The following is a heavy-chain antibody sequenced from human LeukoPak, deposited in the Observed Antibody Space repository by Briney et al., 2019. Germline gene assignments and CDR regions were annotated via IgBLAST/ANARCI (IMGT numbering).Heavy chain of an antibody. J-gene: IGHJ4*02. CDR1: GFTFSSLA. V-gene: IGHV3-23*01. CDR2: ISGGGKAT. CDR3: AKGRLWLPFIDY. Sequence: GGSLRLSCAASGFTFSSLAMNWVRQAPGKGLEWVSVISGGGKATYYADSMKGRFTISRDNSKNTLYLQMNSLRVEDTAVYYCAKGRLWLPFIDYWGQGILVTVSS. D-gene: IGHD6-19*01.